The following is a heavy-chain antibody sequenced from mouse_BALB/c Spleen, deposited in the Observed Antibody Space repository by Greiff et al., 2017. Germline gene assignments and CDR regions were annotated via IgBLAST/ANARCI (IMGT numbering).Heavy chain of an antibody. CDR2: IDPSDSET. J-gene: IGHJ3*01. D-gene: IGHD1-2*01. CDR1: GYSFTSYC. CDR3: ARGEDYGDPAWFAY. Sequence: QVQLQQSGPQLVRPGASVKISCKASGYSFTSYCMHWVKQRPGQGLEWIGMIDPSDSETRLNQKFKDKATLTVDKSSSTAYMQLSSPTSEDSAVYYCARGEDYGDPAWFAYWGQGTLVTVSA. V-gene: IGHV1S127*01.